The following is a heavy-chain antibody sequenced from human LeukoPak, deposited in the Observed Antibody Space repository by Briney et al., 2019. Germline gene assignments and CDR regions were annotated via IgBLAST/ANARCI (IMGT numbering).Heavy chain of an antibody. CDR2: IRYSGST. D-gene: IGHD5-24*01. Sequence: SETLSLTCSVSGGSISGYYWSWLRQPPGKGLEWIGYIRYSGSTYYNPSLKSRATISVDTSKNQFSLKLTSVTAADTAVYYCASARDGYNQFFDYWGQGTLVTVSS. CDR1: GGSISGYY. J-gene: IGHJ4*02. CDR3: ASARDGYNQFFDY. V-gene: IGHV4-59*08.